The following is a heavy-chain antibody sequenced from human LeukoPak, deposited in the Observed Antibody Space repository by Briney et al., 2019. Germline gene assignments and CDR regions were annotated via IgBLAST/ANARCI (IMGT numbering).Heavy chain of an antibody. CDR2: INPNSGGT. V-gene: IGHV1-2*02. CDR1: GYTFTGYY. J-gene: IGHJ4*02. CDR3: ARKSDSSGYFDY. Sequence: ASVKVSCKASGYTFTGYYTHWVRQAPGQGLEWMGWINPNSGGTNYAQKFQGRVTMTRDTSISTAYMELSRLRSDDTAVYYCARKSDSSGYFDYWGQGTLVTVSS. D-gene: IGHD3-22*01.